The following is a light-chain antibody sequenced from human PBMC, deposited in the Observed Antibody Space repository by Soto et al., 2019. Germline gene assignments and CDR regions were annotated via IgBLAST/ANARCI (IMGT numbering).Light chain of an antibody. V-gene: IGLV1-47*01. J-gene: IGLJ1*01. Sequence: QSVLTQPSSVSGTPGQWVTISCSGSISNIGNNYVYWFQQLPGTAPKVLSNRNDQRPSGVPDRFSGSKSGTSASLAISGLRSEDEDDYYCAAWDDTVRSYVFGTGTKLTVL. CDR2: RND. CDR1: ISNIGNNY. CDR3: AAWDDTVRSYV.